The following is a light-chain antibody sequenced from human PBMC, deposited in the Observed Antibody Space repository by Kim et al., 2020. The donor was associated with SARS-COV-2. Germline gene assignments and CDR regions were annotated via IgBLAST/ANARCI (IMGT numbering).Light chain of an antibody. V-gene: IGLV2-14*01. CDR1: SSDVGGYNY. Sequence: QSALTQPASVSGSPGQSITISCTGTSSDVGGYNYVSWYQQHPGKAPKLMIYDVSKRPSGVSNRFSGSKSGNTASLTISGHQAEDESEYYCSSYTSSSTFVFGTGTKV. CDR2: DVS. J-gene: IGLJ1*01. CDR3: SSYTSSSTFV.